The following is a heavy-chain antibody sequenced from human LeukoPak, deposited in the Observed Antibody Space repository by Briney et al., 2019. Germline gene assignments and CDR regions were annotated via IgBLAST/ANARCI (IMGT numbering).Heavy chain of an antibody. V-gene: IGHV3-23*01. CDR1: GFTFASCA. Sequence: GGSLRLSCAASGFTFASCAMTWVRQAPGKGLEWVSSISATDGSTYYADSVRGRFTISRDNSKNTLFLQMNSLRAEDTALYYCAACSSASCYGDRFDPWGQGTLVTVSS. CDR3: AACSSASCYGDRFDP. J-gene: IGHJ5*02. CDR2: ISATDGST. D-gene: IGHD2-2*01.